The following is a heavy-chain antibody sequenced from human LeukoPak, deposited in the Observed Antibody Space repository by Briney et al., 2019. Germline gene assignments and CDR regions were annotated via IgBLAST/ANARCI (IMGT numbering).Heavy chain of an antibody. D-gene: IGHD3-10*01. V-gene: IGHV4-4*07. CDR3: AKYYGSGSTNWYFDL. CDR2: MHPSGTT. J-gene: IGHJ2*01. Sequence: SETLSLTCTVSGGSISDYYWSWIRQPAGRGLEWIGRMHPSGTTNYNPSLKSRVSMSVDTSKNQFFLKLTSVTAADTAVYYCAKYYGSGSTNWYFDLWGRGTLVTVSS. CDR1: GGSISDYY.